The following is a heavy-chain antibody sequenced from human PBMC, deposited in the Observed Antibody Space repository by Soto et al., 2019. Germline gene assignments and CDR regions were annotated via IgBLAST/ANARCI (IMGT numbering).Heavy chain of an antibody. D-gene: IGHD6-13*01. J-gene: IGHJ6*02. CDR1: GFTVSSNY. Sequence: GGSLRLSCAASGFTVSSNYMSWVRQAPGKGLEWVSVIYSGGSTYYADSVKGRFTISRDNSKNTLYLQMNSLRAEDTAVYYCARGGAASSGVHYYYYGMDVWGQGTTVTSP. V-gene: IGHV3-53*01. CDR3: ARGGAASSGVHYYYYGMDV. CDR2: IYSGGST.